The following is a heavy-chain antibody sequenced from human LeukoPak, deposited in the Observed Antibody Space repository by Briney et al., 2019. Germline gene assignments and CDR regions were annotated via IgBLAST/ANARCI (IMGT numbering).Heavy chain of an antibody. V-gene: IGHV4-38-2*01. CDR3: ARGSGSYPFDY. CDR1: GYSISSGYY. D-gene: IGHD3-10*01. Sequence: SETLSLTCAVSGYSISSGYYWGWIRQPPGKGLEWIGSIYHSGSTYYNPSLKSRVTISVDTSKNQFSLKLSSVTAADTAVYYCARGSGSYPFDYWGKGTTVTVSS. CDR2: IYHSGST. J-gene: IGHJ6*04.